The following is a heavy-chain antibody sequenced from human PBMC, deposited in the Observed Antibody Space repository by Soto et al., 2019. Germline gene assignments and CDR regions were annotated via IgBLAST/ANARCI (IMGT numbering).Heavy chain of an antibody. CDR3: ARGLTTVTTRNHDSFDI. Sequence: SVKVSCKASGGTFSSYSISWVRQAPGQGLEWMGGIIPIFGTANYAQKFQGRVTITADESTSTAYMELSSLRSEDTAVYYFARGLTTVTTRNHDSFDIWGQGTMVTVSS. J-gene: IGHJ3*02. CDR2: IIPIFGTA. V-gene: IGHV1-69*13. CDR1: GGTFSSYS. D-gene: IGHD4-17*01.